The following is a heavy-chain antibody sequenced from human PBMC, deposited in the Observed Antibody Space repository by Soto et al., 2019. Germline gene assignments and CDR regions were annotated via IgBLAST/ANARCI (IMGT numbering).Heavy chain of an antibody. D-gene: IGHD3-22*01. CDR1: EYNFTSYW. V-gene: IGHV5-51*01. Sequence: GESLKISCKGSEYNFTSYWIAWVRQMPGKGLEWMGIIYPGDSDTRYSPSFQGQVTISADKSISTAYLQWSSLKASDTAMYYCARRAHYLDSSHYFRYYFDYWGQGTRVTVSS. CDR2: IYPGDSDT. J-gene: IGHJ4*02. CDR3: ARRAHYLDSSHYFRYYFDY.